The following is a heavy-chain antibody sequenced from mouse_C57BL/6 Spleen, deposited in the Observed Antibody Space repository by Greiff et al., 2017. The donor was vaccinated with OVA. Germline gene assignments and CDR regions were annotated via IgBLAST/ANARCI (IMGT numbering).Heavy chain of an antibody. CDR1: GFSLTSYG. V-gene: IGHV2-6-1*01. D-gene: IGHD2-4*01. CDR2: IWSDGST. Sequence: VKLMESGPGLVAPSQSLSITCTVSGFSLTSYGVHWVRQPPGKGLEWLVVIWSDGSTTYNSALKSRLSISKDNSKSQVFLKMNSLQTDDTAMYYCARHGGDYDYFDYWGQGTTLTVSS. CDR3: ARHGGDYDYFDY. J-gene: IGHJ2*01.